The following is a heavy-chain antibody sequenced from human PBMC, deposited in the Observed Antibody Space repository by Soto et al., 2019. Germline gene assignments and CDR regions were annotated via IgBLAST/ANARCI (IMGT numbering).Heavy chain of an antibody. V-gene: IGHV4-34*01. Sequence: QVQLQQWGAGLLKPSETLSLTCAVYGGSFSGYYWSWIRQPPGKGLEWIGEINHSGSTNYNPSLKIRVTRSVDTSKNQFSLKLSSVTAADTAVYYCARGAGYCSGGSCYSYYYFDYWGQGTLVTVSS. J-gene: IGHJ4*02. CDR3: ARGAGYCSGGSCYSYYYFDY. CDR1: GGSFSGYY. D-gene: IGHD2-15*01. CDR2: INHSGST.